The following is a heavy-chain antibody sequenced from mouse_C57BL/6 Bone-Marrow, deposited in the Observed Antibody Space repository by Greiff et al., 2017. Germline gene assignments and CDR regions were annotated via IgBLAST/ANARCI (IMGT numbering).Heavy chain of an antibody. CDR2: IDPETGGT. D-gene: IGHD2-3*01. V-gene: IGHV1-15*01. CDR3: TRRWLLHDYAMDY. CDR1: GYTFTDYE. J-gene: IGHJ4*01. Sequence: QVQLKESGAELVRPGASVTLSCKASGYTFTDYEMHWVKQTPVHGLEWIGAIDPETGGTAYNQKFKGKAILTADKSSSTAYMELRSLTSEDSAVYYCTRRWLLHDYAMDYWGQGTSVTVSS.